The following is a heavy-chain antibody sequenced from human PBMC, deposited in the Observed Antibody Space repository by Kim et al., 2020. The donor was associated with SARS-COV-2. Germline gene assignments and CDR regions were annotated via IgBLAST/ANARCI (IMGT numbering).Heavy chain of an antibody. CDR3: ARHGGYDF. Sequence: DSYTNYSPSFQGHVTISADKSISTAYLQWSSLKASDTAMYYCARHGGYDFWGQGTLVTVSS. V-gene: IGHV5-10-1*01. D-gene: IGHD5-12*01. CDR2: DSYT. J-gene: IGHJ4*02.